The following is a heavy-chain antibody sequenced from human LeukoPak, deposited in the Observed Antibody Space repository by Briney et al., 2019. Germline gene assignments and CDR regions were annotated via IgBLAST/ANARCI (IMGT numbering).Heavy chain of an antibody. V-gene: IGHV3-23*01. Sequence: PGGSLRLSCAASGFTFSTSVMTWVREAPGKGLEWVSAISAGGDSTFYADSVKGRFTISRDNSKNTVFLQMTTLRPDDTAMYCCAKGAGGPFEFWGQGTLVTVS. CDR3: AKGAGGPFEF. D-gene: IGHD3-10*01. CDR2: ISAGGDST. J-gene: IGHJ4*02. CDR1: GFTFSTSV.